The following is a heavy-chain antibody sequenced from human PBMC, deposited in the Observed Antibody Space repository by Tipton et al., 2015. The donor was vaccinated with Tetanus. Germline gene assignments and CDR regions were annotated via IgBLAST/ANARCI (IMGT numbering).Heavy chain of an antibody. CDR1: GYIFNNYW. CDR2: IYPGDSDT. CDR3: AASELVTRGGLRAFDI. D-gene: IGHD2-21*02. Sequence: QLVQSGGEVKKPGESLKISCKGSGYIFNNYWIGWVRQKPGKGLEWMWIIYPGDSDTRYRPSYQGQVTISVDKSINTAYLQWSSLKASDAVMYYCAASELVTRGGLRAFDIWGQGTMVTVSS. J-gene: IGHJ3*02. V-gene: IGHV5-51*01.